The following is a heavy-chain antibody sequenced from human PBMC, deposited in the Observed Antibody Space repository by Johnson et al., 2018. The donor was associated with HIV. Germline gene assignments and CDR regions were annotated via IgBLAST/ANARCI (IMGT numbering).Heavy chain of an antibody. Sequence: QVQLVESGGGLVQRGGSLRLSCAVSGFTVSSNYMSWVRQAPGKGLVWVAFIRYDGSNKYYADSVKGRFTISRDNSKNTLYLQMNSLRAEDTAVYYCAKGGSAVAVAFDIWGQGTMVTVSS. J-gene: IGHJ3*02. CDR2: IRYDGSNK. V-gene: IGHV3-30*02. CDR1: GFTVSSNY. CDR3: AKGGSAVAVAFDI. D-gene: IGHD6-19*01.